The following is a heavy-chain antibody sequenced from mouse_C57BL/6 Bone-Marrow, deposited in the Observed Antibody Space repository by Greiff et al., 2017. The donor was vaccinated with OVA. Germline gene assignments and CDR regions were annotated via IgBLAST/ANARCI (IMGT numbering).Heavy chain of an antibody. CDR3: ARAYYGAMDY. V-gene: IGHV3-6*01. D-gene: IGHD1-1*02. CDR2: ISYDGSN. CDR1: GYSITSGYY. J-gene: IGHJ4*01. Sequence: EVHLVESGPGLVKPSQSLSLTCSVTGYSITSGYYWNWIRQFPGNKLEWMGYISYDGSNNYNPSLKNRISITRDTSKNQFFLKLNSVTTEDTATYYCARAYYGAMDYWGQGTSVTVSS.